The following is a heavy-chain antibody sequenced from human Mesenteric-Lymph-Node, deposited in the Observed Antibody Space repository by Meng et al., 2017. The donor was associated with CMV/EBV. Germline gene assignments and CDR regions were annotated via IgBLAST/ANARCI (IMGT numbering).Heavy chain of an antibody. CDR3: AKDDYGDFAAEYYFDY. CDR1: GFNRSRYG. D-gene: IGHD4-17*01. CDR2: IRYDGSNK. J-gene: IGHJ4*02. Sequence: GFNRSRYGMHWVRHAPGRGLEWVAFIRYDGSNKYYADSVKGRFTISKDISKNTLYLQMDSLRPEDTAVYYCAKDDYGDFAAEYYFDYWGQGTLVTV. V-gene: IGHV3-30*02.